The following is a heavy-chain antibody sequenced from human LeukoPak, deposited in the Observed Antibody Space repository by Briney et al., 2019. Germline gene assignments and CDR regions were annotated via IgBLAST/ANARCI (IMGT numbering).Heavy chain of an antibody. D-gene: IGHD4-23*01. CDR3: ARDLGAGGNSDY. CDR1: GYSISSGYH. CDR2: IYYNGAT. J-gene: IGHJ4*02. V-gene: IGHV4-38-2*02. Sequence: PSETLSLTCSVSGYSISSGYHGGWLRQPPGKGLEWIGSIYYNGATSYNPSLKSRVTISLDTSKNQFSLNLTSVTAADTAVYYCARDLGAGGNSDYWGQGTLVTVSS.